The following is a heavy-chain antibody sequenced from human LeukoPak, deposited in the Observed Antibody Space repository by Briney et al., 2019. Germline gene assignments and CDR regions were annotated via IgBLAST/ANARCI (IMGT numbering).Heavy chain of an antibody. J-gene: IGHJ4*02. D-gene: IGHD4-17*01. CDR2: INPSGGST. CDR3: ARDRDYGDYVFYFDY. V-gene: IGHV1-46*01. Sequence: RWASVKVSCKASGYTFASYYMHWVRQAPGQGLEWMGIINPSGGSTSYAQKFQGRVTMTTDTSTSTAYMELRSLRSGDTAVYYCARDRDYGDYVFYFDYWGQGTLVTVSS. CDR1: GYTFASYY.